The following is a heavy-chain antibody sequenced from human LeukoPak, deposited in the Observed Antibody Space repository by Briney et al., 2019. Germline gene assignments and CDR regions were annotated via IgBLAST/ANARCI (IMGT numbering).Heavy chain of an antibody. Sequence: PSETLSLTCTVSGVSVSSGSYYWSWIRQPPGKGLEWIGYIYYSGSTNYNPSLKSRVTISVDTSKNQFSLKLSSVTAADTAVYYCARAYYYDSSGYHKNYYFDYRGQGTLVTVSS. CDR1: GVSVSSGSYY. CDR3: ARAYYYDSSGYHKNYYFDY. D-gene: IGHD3-22*01. J-gene: IGHJ4*02. V-gene: IGHV4-61*01. CDR2: IYYSGST.